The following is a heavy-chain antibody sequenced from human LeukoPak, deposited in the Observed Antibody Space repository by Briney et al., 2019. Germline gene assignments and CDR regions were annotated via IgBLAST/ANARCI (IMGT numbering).Heavy chain of an antibody. Sequence: GGSLRLSCAASGFTFSSYGMHWVRQAPGKGLEWVAVISYDGSNKYYADSVKGRFTISRDNSKNTLYLQMNSLRAEDTAVYYCANLDSTMVRIWGQGTLVTVSS. CDR1: GFTFSSYG. CDR2: ISYDGSNK. D-gene: IGHD3-10*01. V-gene: IGHV3-30*18. J-gene: IGHJ4*02. CDR3: ANLDSTMVRI.